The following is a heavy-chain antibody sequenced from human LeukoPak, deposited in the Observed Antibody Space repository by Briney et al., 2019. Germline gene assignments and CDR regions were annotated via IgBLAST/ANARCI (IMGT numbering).Heavy chain of an antibody. CDR3: ARRKYYYDSSGYYTSFDY. Sequence: GESLKISCKGSGYSFTSYWIGWVRQMPGKGVEWMGIIYPGDSGTRYSPSYQGHVTIPADKSINTAYLQWSSLKASDTAMYYCARRKYYYDSSGYYTSFDYWGQGTLVTVSS. CDR1: GYSFTSYW. J-gene: IGHJ4*02. V-gene: IGHV5-51*01. CDR2: IYPGDSGT. D-gene: IGHD3-22*01.